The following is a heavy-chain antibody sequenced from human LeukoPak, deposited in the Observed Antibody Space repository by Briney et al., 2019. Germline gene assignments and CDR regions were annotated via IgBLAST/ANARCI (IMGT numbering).Heavy chain of an antibody. J-gene: IGHJ3*02. D-gene: IGHD1-26*01. V-gene: IGHV3-23*01. CDR2: ISGSGGST. CDR3: QRETDAFHI. CDR1: GFTFSIYA. Sequence: GGSLRLSCAASGFTFSIYAISWVRQAPEKGLEWVSDISGSGGSTYYADSVKGRFPISRDNSKNTLYLQMNSLRAEDTAVYYCQRETDAFHIWGQGTMVTVSS.